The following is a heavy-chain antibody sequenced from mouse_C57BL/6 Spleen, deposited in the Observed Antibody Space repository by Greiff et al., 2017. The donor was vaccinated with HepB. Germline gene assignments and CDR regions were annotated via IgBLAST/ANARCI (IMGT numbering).Heavy chain of an antibody. CDR1: GYTFTDYN. CDR3: ARFGYYYGPWFAY. J-gene: IGHJ3*01. CDR2: INPNNGGT. Sequence: EVKLMESGPELVKPGASVKMSCKASGYTFTDYNMHWVKQRHGKSLEWIGYINPNNGGTSYNQKFKGKATLTVNKSSSTAYLELRSLTSEDSAVYYCARFGYYYGPWFAYWGQGTLVTVSA. V-gene: IGHV1-22*01. D-gene: IGHD1-1*01.